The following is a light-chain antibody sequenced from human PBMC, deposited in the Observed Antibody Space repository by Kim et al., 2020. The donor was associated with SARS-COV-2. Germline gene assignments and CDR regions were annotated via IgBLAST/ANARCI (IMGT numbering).Light chain of an antibody. V-gene: IGKV1-39*01. CDR1: QSITTY. J-gene: IGKJ5*01. Sequence: IRVTQSPSSLSASVGDRVTITCRASQSITTYLNWYQQKPGKAPKLLIYSASNLHNGVSPRFSGSGSGTDLTLTISSLQPEDVGTYSCQQSDSHPFTFGEGTRLEIK. CDR2: SAS. CDR3: QQSDSHPFT.